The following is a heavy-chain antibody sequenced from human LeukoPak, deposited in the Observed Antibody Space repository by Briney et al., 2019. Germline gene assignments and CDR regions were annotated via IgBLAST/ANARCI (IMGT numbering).Heavy chain of an antibody. CDR3: ARENLYSSGYYYVADRMNAFDI. Sequence: SETRSLTCTVSGGSITSYYWSWIRQSAGKGLEWIGYIYYSGSTNYNPSLKSRVTISVDTSKNQFSLKLSSVTAADTAVYYCARENLYSSGYYYVADRMNAFDIWGQGTMVTVSS. J-gene: IGHJ3*02. CDR2: IYYSGST. CDR1: GGSITSYY. V-gene: IGHV4-59*01. D-gene: IGHD3-22*01.